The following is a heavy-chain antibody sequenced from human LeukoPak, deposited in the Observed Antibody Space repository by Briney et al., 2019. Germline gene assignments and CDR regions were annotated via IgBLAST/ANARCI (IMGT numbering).Heavy chain of an antibody. CDR3: ARVSGSYYFDY. CDR1: GFTFSSYS. J-gene: IGHJ4*02. Sequence: GGSLRLSCTASGFTFSSYSMTWVRQAPGKGLEWVSYISGSSSPIYYADSVKGRVTISRDNAKDSLYLQMTSLRDEDTAVYYCARVSGSYYFDYWGQGTLVTVSP. V-gene: IGHV3-48*02. CDR2: ISGSSSPI. D-gene: IGHD3-10*01.